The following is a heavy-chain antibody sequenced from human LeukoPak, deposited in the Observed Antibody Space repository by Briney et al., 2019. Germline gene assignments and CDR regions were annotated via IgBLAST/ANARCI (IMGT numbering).Heavy chain of an antibody. D-gene: IGHD6-6*01. CDR3: ARHKLPIDY. CDR1: GGSISSSSYY. Sequence: SETLSLTCTVSGGSISSSSYYWGWIRQPPGKGLEWIGSIYYSGNTYYNPSLKSRVTISVDTSKNQFSLNLTSVTPADTAVYYCARHKLPIDYWGQGTLVTVSS. J-gene: IGHJ4*02. CDR2: IYYSGNT. V-gene: IGHV4-39*01.